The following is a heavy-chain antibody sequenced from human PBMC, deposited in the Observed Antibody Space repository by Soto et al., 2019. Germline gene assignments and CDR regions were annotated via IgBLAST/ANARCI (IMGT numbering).Heavy chain of an antibody. J-gene: IGHJ5*02. CDR3: ARKRPNAMVRGVIGWFDP. D-gene: IGHD3-10*01. V-gene: IGHV4-34*01. CDR2: INHSGST. CDR1: GGSFSGYY. Sequence: QVQLQQWGAGLLKPSETLSLTCAVYGGSFSGYYWSWIRQPPGKGLEWIGEINHSGSTNYNPSLKSRVTISVDXXKXQSXLKLSSVTAADTAVYYCARKRPNAMVRGVIGWFDPWGQGTLVTVSS.